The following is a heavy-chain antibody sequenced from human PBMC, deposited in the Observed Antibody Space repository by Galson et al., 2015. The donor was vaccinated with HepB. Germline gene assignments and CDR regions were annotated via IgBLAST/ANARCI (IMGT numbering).Heavy chain of an antibody. J-gene: IGHJ4*02. CDR2: ISGSGGST. Sequence: SLRLSCAASGFTFSSYAMSWVRQAPGKGLEWVSAISGSGGSTYYADSVKGRFTISRDNSKNTLYLQMNSLRAEDTAVYYCAKLTYYYDSSGLWGQGTLVTVSS. CDR1: GFTFSSYA. D-gene: IGHD3-22*01. V-gene: IGHV3-23*01. CDR3: AKLTYYYDSSGL.